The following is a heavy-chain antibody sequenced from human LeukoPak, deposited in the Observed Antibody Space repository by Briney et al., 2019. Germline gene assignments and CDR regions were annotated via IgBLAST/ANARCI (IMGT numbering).Heavy chain of an antibody. CDR2: LNPNSGGT. J-gene: IGHJ5*02. Sequence: ASVKVSCKASGYSFTAYYINWARQAPGQGLEWMGWLNPNSGGTNYAQKFQGRVTMTRDTSISTAYMEVSRLRSDDTAVYYCARAKSQDCSIVNCQEWFDPWGQGTLVTVSS. V-gene: IGHV1-2*02. D-gene: IGHD2-2*01. CDR3: ARAKSQDCSIVNCQEWFDP. CDR1: GYSFTAYY.